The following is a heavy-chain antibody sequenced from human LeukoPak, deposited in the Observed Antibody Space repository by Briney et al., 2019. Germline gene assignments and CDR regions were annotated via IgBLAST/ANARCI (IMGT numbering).Heavy chain of an antibody. CDR2: INPSGGST. CDR3: AREFLDSGSLD. D-gene: IGHD1-26*01. CDR1: GYSFTGYY. J-gene: IGHJ4*02. V-gene: IGHV1-46*01. Sequence: ASVKVSCKASGYSFTGYYMHWVRQAPGQGLEWMGIINPSGGSTSYAQKFQGRVTMTRDMSTSTVYMELSSLRSEDTAVYYCAREFLDSGSLDWGQGTLVTVSS.